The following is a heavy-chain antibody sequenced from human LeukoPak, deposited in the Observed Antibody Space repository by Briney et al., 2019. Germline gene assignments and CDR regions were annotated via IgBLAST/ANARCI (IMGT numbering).Heavy chain of an antibody. Sequence: PSETLSLTCTVSGGSISSYYWSWIRQPPGKGLEWIGYIYYSGSTNYNPSLKSRVTISVDTSKNQSSLKLSSVTAADTAEYYCARHNVAATLFDYWGQGTLVTVSS. CDR1: GGSISSYY. CDR2: IYYSGST. D-gene: IGHD2-15*01. V-gene: IGHV4-59*08. J-gene: IGHJ4*02. CDR3: ARHNVAATLFDY.